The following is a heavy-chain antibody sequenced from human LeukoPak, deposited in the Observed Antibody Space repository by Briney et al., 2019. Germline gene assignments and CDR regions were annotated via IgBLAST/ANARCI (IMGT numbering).Heavy chain of an antibody. V-gene: IGHV1-69*05. J-gene: IGHJ4*02. CDR3: ARDGARSNYGDYVGDY. D-gene: IGHD4-17*01. CDR1: GGTFSSYA. Sequence: GASVKVSCKASGGTFSSYAISWVRQAPGQGLEWMGGIIPIFGTANYAQKFQGRVTITTDESTSTAYMELSSLRSEDTAVYYCARDGARSNYGDYVGDYWGLGTLVTVSS. CDR2: IIPIFGTA.